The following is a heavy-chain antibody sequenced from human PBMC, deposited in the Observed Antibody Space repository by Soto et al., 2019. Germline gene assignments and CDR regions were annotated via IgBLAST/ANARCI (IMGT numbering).Heavy chain of an antibody. D-gene: IGHD4-17*01. J-gene: IGHJ4*02. CDR3: ARVATVTHSDY. Sequence: QVLLQESGPGLVKPSETLSLTCTVSGVSVNSGSFYWTWIRQPPGKGLEWIGFVSYSGTTKYNASLKRRVTISVDTSRSQISLKVSSVTAADTAVYYCARVATVTHSDYWGQGTLVTVSS. CDR2: VSYSGTT. V-gene: IGHV4-61*01. CDR1: GVSVNSGSFY.